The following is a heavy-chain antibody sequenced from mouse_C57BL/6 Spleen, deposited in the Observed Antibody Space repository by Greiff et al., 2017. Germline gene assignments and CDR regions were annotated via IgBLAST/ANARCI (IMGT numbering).Heavy chain of an antibody. CDR2: ISSKSSNYAY. D-gene: IGHD2-5*01. CDR1: GFTFNTYA. J-gene: IGHJ2*01. V-gene: IGHV10-3*01. Sequence: EVQLVESGGGLAQPKGSLKLSCAASGFTFNTYAMRWVRQAPGKGLEWVARISSKSSNYAYYYADSVKDRFTISNDDSRSMLYLLMSILKTEATAMYYCIREAVYSNYFDYWGQGTTLTVSS. CDR3: IREAVYSNYFDY.